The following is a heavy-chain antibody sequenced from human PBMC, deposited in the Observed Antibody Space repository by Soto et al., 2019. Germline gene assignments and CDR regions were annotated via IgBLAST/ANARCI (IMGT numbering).Heavy chain of an antibody. Sequence: LGESLKISCKGSGYSFTSYWIGWVRQMPGKGLEWMGIIYPGDSDTRYSPSFQGQVTISADKSISTAYLQWSSLKASDTAMYYCARVLANLANWFDPWGQGTLVTVSS. CDR3: ARVLANLANWFDP. CDR1: GYSFTSYW. CDR2: IYPGDSDT. D-gene: IGHD7-27*01. V-gene: IGHV5-51*01. J-gene: IGHJ5*02.